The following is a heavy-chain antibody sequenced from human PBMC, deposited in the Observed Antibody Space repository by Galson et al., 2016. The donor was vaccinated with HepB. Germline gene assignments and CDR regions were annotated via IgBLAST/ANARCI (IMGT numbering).Heavy chain of an antibody. D-gene: IGHD3-10*01. CDR3: ARDSEAANFGSGSGRFDY. V-gene: IGHV4-34*01. CDR2: INHSGST. J-gene: IGHJ4*02. CDR1: GGSFSGYY. Sequence: SETLSLTCAVYGGSFSGYYWSWIRQPPGKGLEWIGEINHSGSTNYNPSLKSRVTISVDTSKNQFSLKLSSVTAADTAIYYCARDSEAANFGSGSGRFDYWGQGTLVTVSS.